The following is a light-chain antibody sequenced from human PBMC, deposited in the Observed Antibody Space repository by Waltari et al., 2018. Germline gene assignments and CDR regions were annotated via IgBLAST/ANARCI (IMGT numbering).Light chain of an antibody. CDR3: HSRDSSGDVL. CDR1: SLRTYY. J-gene: IGLJ2*01. V-gene: IGLV3-19*01. Sequence: SSELTQDPAVSVALGQTVRITCQGDSLRTYYVSWFLQKPGQAPALVIYGKNNRPSGISDRFSASSSGSTASLTISGAQAEDEADYYCHSRDSSGDVLIGGGTKLTVV. CDR2: GKN.